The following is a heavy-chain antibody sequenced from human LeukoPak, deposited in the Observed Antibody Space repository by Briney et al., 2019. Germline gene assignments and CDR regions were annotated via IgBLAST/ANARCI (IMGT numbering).Heavy chain of an antibody. V-gene: IGHV1-8*01. Sequence: GASVKVSCKASGYTFTSYDIKWVRQATGQGLEWMGWMNPNSGNTGYAQKFKGRVTMTRNTSISTAYMELSSLRSEDTAVYYCAREGDFRWFDPWGQGTLVTVSS. J-gene: IGHJ5*02. CDR2: MNPNSGNT. CDR1: GYTFTSYD. CDR3: AREGDFRWFDP.